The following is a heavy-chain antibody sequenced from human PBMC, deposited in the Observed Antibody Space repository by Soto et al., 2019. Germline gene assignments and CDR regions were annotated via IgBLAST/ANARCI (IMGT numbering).Heavy chain of an antibody. J-gene: IGHJ6*02. CDR2: ISGSGSTI. V-gene: IGHV3-48*03. D-gene: IGHD3-10*01. CDR3: ARGYYGSGGLRYGMDL. CDR1: GFTFSSYE. Sequence: PGGSLRRSWAASGFTFSSYEMNWGRQAPGKGLEWVSYISGSGSTIYYADSVKGRFTISRDNAKNSLYLQMNSLRAEDTAVYYCARGYYGSGGLRYGMDLWGQGTTVTVSS.